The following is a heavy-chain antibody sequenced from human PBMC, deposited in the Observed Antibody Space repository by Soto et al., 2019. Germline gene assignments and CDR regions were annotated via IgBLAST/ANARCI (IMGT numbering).Heavy chain of an antibody. CDR1: GFTFSSYG. V-gene: IGHV3-30*18. Sequence: QVQLVESGGGVVQPGRSLRLSCAASGFTFSSYGMHWVRQAPGKGLEWVAVISYDGSNKYYADSVKGRFTISRDNSKNTLYLQMNSLRAEDTAVYYCAKATGYDSSGYLPDAFDIWGQGTMVTVSS. CDR3: AKATGYDSSGYLPDAFDI. J-gene: IGHJ3*02. CDR2: ISYDGSNK. D-gene: IGHD3-22*01.